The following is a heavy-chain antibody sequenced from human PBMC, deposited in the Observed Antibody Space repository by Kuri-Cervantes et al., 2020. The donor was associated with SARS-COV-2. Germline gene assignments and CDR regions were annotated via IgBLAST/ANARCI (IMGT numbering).Heavy chain of an antibody. J-gene: IGHJ3*02. D-gene: IGHD2-2*01. Sequence: ASVKVSCKASGYTFTSYDINWGRQATGQGLEWMGWMNPNSGNTGYAQKFQGRVTMTRNTSVSTAYMELSSLRSEDTAVYYCAKAPGRYCSSTSCARGAFDIWGQGTMVTVSS. V-gene: IGHV1-8*02. CDR2: MNPNSGNT. CDR3: AKAPGRYCSSTSCARGAFDI. CDR1: GYTFTSYD.